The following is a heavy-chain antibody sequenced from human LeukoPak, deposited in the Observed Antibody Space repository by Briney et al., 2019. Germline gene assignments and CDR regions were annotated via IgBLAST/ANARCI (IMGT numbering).Heavy chain of an antibody. J-gene: IGHJ4*02. CDR3: ATDRENGAGSFYSDN. CDR2: IIPILNIP. CDR1: GGTFSNTA. Sequence: SVKVSCKASGGTFSNTAIGWVRQAPGQGLEWMGRIIPILNIPIYAQRLQGRVRVTADKSTTTAYMELSSLRSEDTAVYYCATDRENGAGSFYSDNWGQGTLVTVSS. V-gene: IGHV1-69*04. D-gene: IGHD3-10*01.